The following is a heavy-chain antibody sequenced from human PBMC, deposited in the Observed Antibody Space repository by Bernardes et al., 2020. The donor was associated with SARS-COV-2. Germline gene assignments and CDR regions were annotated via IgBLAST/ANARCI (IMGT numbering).Heavy chain of an antibody. CDR3: ARTISRNWFDP. D-gene: IGHD3-3*01. CDR1: GYTFTNYG. V-gene: IGHV1-18*04. Sequence: ASVKVSCKASGYTFTNYGIGWVRQAPGKGLEWMGWISAYNGNTNYEQKLQGRVTMTTDTSTSTAYMELRSLRSDDTAVYYCARTISRNWFDPWGQGTLGTVSS. CDR2: ISAYNGNT. J-gene: IGHJ5*02.